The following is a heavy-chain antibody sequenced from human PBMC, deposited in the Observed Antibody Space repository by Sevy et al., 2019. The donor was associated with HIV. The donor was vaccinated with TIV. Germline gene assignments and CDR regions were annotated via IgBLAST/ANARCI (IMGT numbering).Heavy chain of an antibody. Sequence: GGSLRLSCAASGFTFSSYWVSWVRQAPGKGLEWVANIKQDGGETYYVDSVKGQFTISRDNAKNSLYLQMNSLRVEDTAVYYCVRCGGQIMVSAAFASWGQGTLVTVSS. J-gene: IGHJ4*02. CDR3: VRCGGQIMVSAAFAS. CDR1: GFTFSSYW. D-gene: IGHD2-15*01. CDR2: IKQDGGET. V-gene: IGHV3-7*03.